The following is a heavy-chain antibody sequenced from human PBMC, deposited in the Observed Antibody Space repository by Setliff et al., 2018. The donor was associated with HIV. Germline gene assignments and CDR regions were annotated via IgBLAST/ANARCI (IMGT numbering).Heavy chain of an antibody. CDR2: ITPISGTV. J-gene: IGHJ5*02. V-gene: IGHV1-69*05. Sequence: SVKVSCKASGGTFSSYAISWVRQAPGQGLEWMGGITPISGTVNYAQKFRGRVTITTHDSTSTAYMELSSLRSEDTAVYYCARDFGGYCSSMSCPGLFDPGGQGTLVTV. CDR3: ARDFGGYCSSMSCPGLFDP. CDR1: GGTFSSYA. D-gene: IGHD2-2*01.